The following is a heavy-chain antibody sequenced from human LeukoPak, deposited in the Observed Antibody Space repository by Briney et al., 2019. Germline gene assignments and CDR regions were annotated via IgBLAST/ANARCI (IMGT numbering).Heavy chain of an antibody. CDR2: IYTSGST. V-gene: IGHV4-4*07. J-gene: IGHJ3*02. CDR3: ARDRNYDFWSGYHGDAFDI. D-gene: IGHD3-3*01. Sequence: SETLSLTCTVSGGSISSFYWSWIRQPAGKGLEWIGRIYTSGSTNYNPSLKSRVTISVDTSKNQFSLKLSSVTAADTALYYCARDRNYDFWSGYHGDAFDIWGQGTMVTVSS. CDR1: GGSISSFY.